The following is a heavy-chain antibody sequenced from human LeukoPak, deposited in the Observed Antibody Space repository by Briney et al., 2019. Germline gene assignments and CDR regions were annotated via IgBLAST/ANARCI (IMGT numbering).Heavy chain of an antibody. CDR2: ISWNSGSI. Sequence: PGGSLRLSCAASGFTFDDYAMHWVRQAPGKGLEWVSGISWNSGSIGYADSVKGRFTISRDNAKNSLYLQMNSLRAEDTALYYCAKDPSTVGGGSFDYWGQGTLVTVSS. J-gene: IGHJ4*02. CDR1: GFTFDDYA. CDR3: AKDPSTVGGGSFDY. D-gene: IGHD4-17*01. V-gene: IGHV3-9*01.